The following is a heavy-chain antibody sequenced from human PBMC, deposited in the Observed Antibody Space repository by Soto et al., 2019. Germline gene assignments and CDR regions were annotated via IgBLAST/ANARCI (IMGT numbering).Heavy chain of an antibody. V-gene: IGHV3-30*03. J-gene: IGHJ6*02. Sequence: GGSLRLSCAGSGFTFSSYAMHWVRQAPGKGLEWVAVISYDGSNKYYADSVKGRFTISRDNAKTSLYIQMNSLRAEDTAVYYCARDHRYCSGSSCRPYYYYYGMDVWGQGTTVTVSS. CDR1: GFTFSSYA. CDR3: ARDHRYCSGSSCRPYYYYYGMDV. D-gene: IGHD2-15*01. CDR2: ISYDGSNK.